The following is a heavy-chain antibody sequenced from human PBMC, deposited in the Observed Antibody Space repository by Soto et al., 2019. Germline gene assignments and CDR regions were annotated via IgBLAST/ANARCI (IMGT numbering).Heavy chain of an antibody. D-gene: IGHD4-17*01. CDR3: ARDFGYGGTYYYYYGMDV. CDR1: GYTFTSYY. CDR2: INPSGGST. J-gene: IGHJ6*02. Sequence: ASVKVSCKASGYTFTSYYMHWVRQAPGQGLEWMGIINPSGGSTSYAQKFQGRVTMTRDTSTSTVYMELSSLRSEGTAVYYCARDFGYGGTYYYYYGMDVWGQGTTVTVSS. V-gene: IGHV1-46*01.